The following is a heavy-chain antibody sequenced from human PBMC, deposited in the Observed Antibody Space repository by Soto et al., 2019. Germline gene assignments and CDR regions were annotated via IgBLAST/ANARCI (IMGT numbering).Heavy chain of an antibody. J-gene: IGHJ4*02. CDR3: ARYCSGGSCYPFDY. CDR1: GGSISSGDSY. Sequence: QVQLQESGPGLVKPSQTLSLTCTVSGGSISSGDSYWRWIRQPPGKGLEWIGYIYYSGSTYYNPSRNIRVNMSVDTSKDQFSLRLSSVTAADTAVYYCARYCSGGSCYPFDYRGEGTLVTVSS. D-gene: IGHD2-15*01. CDR2: IYYSGST. V-gene: IGHV4-30-4*01.